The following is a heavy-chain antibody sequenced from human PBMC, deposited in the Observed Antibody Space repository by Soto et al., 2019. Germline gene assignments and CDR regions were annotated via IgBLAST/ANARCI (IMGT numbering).Heavy chain of an antibody. CDR1: GFTFGSYS. J-gene: IGHJ4*02. Sequence: GGSLRLSCAASGFTFGSYSMNWVRQAPGKGLEWVSSISSSSSYIYYADSVKGRFTISRDNAKNSLYLQMNSLRAADTAVYYCARAVAAYFYYWAQRTLLPVSS. V-gene: IGHV3-21*01. CDR2: ISSSSSYI. CDR3: ARAVAAYFYY. D-gene: IGHD6-19*01.